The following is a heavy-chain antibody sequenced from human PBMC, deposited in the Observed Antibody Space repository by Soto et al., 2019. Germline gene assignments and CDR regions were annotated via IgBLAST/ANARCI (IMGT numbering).Heavy chain of an antibody. V-gene: IGHV3-53*02. CDR3: ARGYGTRYGFGY. CDR1: GFSVSTNF. CDR2: IYSGGTT. D-gene: IGHD5-18*01. J-gene: IGHJ4*02. Sequence: EVQLVETGGGLIQPGGSLRLSCAASGFSVSTNFMTWVRQAPGKGLEWVSNIYSGGTTYYAGSVKGRFTISRDSSKNMVYLQMNNLRAEDTAVYYCARGYGTRYGFGYWGQGTLVSVSS.